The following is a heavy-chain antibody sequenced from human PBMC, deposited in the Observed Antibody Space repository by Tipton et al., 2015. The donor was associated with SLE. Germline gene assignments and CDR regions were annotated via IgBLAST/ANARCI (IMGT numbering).Heavy chain of an antibody. Sequence: SLRLSCAASGINFRNSIMHWVRQAPGKGLEWVAGMPFDGSTYYVGSVQGRLTISRDDSRNTLYLQMDSLKTEDTAVYYCVREGRSSGRAPAFDIWGQGTMVAVSS. CDR1: GINFRNSI. CDR3: VREGRSSGRAPAFDI. V-gene: IGHV3-30*03. D-gene: IGHD6-19*01. J-gene: IGHJ3*02. CDR2: MPFDGST.